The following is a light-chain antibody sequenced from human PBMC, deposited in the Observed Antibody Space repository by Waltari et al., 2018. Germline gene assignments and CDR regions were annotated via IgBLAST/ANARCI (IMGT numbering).Light chain of an antibody. CDR1: ALPRQY. Sequence: SYELTQSPSVSVSPGQTARITCSGDALPRQYAYWYQQRPGQAPMLMIYQDTQRPSEIPERFSGSSSGTTVTLTISEVQAEDEADYYCQSADGSGTYVVFGGGTKLTVL. CDR3: QSADGSGTYVV. V-gene: IGLV3-25*03. J-gene: IGLJ2*01. CDR2: QDT.